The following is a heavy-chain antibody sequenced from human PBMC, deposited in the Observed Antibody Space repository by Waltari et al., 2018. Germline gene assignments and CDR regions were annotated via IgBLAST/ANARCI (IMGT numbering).Heavy chain of an antibody. Sequence: QVQLQQSGPRLVKPSQTLSLTCAISGDSVSSNSAAWNWIRPSPSRGLEWLGRTYYRSNWFNDYAVSVKSRITINPDTSKNQFSLQLNSVTPEDTAVYYCARLKIAARRVPYFDYWGQGTLVTVSS. CDR3: ARLKIAARRVPYFDY. CDR1: GDSVSSNSAA. J-gene: IGHJ4*02. D-gene: IGHD6-6*01. CDR2: TYYRSNWFN. V-gene: IGHV6-1*01.